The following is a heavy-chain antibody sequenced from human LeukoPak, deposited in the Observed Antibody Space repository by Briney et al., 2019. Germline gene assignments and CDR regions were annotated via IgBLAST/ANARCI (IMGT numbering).Heavy chain of an antibody. CDR2: IRYDGSNK. Sequence: GGSLRLSCAASGFTFSSYGMHWVRQAPGKGLEWVAFIRYDGSNKYYADSVKGRFTISRDNSKNTLYLQMNSLRAEDTAVYYCARDYLSSSDYWGQGTLVTVSS. D-gene: IGHD6-6*01. J-gene: IGHJ4*02. V-gene: IGHV3-30*02. CDR1: GFTFSSYG. CDR3: ARDYLSSSDY.